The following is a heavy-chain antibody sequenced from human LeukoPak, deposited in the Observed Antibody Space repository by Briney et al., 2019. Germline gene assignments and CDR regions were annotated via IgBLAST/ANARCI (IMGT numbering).Heavy chain of an antibody. CDR2: ISAYNGNT. CDR1: GYTFTSYG. V-gene: IGHV1-18*01. Sequence: GASVKVSCKASGYTFTSYGISWVRQAPGQGLEWMGWISAYNGNTNYAQKLQGRVTMTTDTSTSTAYVELRSLRSDDTAVYYCARDSFGIGIVGATYDYWGQGTLVTVSS. J-gene: IGHJ4*02. D-gene: IGHD1-26*01. CDR3: ARDSFGIGIVGATYDY.